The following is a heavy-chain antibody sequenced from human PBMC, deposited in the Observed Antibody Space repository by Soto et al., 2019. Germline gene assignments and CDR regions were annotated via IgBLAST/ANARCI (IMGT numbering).Heavy chain of an antibody. J-gene: IGHJ5*02. V-gene: IGHV3-23*01. CDR1: GFTFSSYA. D-gene: IGHD2-2*02. CDR2: ISGSGGST. Sequence: GGSLRLSCAASGFTFSSYAMSWVRQAPGKGLEWVSAISGSGGSTYYADSVKGRFTISRGNSKNTLYLQMNSLRAEDTAVYYCAKDGTRSTSCYSNWFDPWGQGTLVTVSS. CDR3: AKDGTRSTSCYSNWFDP.